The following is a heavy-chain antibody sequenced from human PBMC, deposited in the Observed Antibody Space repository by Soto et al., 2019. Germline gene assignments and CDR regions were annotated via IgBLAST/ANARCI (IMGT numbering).Heavy chain of an antibody. J-gene: IGHJ2*01. CDR2: INHSGST. V-gene: IGHV4-34*01. CDR1: GGSFSGYY. Sequence: QVQLQQWGAGLLKPSETLSLTCAVYGGSFSGYYWSWIRQPPGKGLEWIGEINHSGSTNYNPSLKIRVTISVDTSKNQFSLTLSSVTAAHTAVYYCARGGYMVRGAGYFDLWGRGTLVTVSS. D-gene: IGHD3-10*01. CDR3: ARGGYMVRGAGYFDL.